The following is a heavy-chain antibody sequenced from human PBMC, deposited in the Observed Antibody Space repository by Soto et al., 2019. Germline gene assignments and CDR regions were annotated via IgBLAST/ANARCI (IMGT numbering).Heavy chain of an antibody. D-gene: IGHD3-16*01. CDR2: ISYDGSNK. Sequence: QVQLVESGGGVVQPGRSLRLSCAASGFTFSSYAMHWVRQAPGKGLEWVAVISYDGSNKYYADSVKGRFTISRDNSKHTLYLQMNSLRAEDTAVYYCARPLWRDDFNGGYFDRWGSGTLVTFSS. CDR1: GFTFSSYA. V-gene: IGHV3-30-3*01. CDR3: ARPLWRDDFNGGYFDR. J-gene: IGHJ2*01.